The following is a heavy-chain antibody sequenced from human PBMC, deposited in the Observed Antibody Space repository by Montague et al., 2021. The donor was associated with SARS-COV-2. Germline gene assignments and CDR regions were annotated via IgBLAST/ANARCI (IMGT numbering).Heavy chain of an antibody. V-gene: IGHV4-61*02. Sequence: TLSLTCTVSGASVSTGHYYWSWIRQPAGKGLEWIGRVYPSGNTNYNPSLKSRVSISVDTSKNQISLKLSSVTAADTAVYYCARVRGAALYFGEVGYYGMVVWGQGNTGTVPS. J-gene: IGHJ6*02. D-gene: IGHD3-10*01. CDR1: GASVSTGHYY. CDR2: VYPSGNT. CDR3: ARVRGAALYFGEVGYYGMVV.